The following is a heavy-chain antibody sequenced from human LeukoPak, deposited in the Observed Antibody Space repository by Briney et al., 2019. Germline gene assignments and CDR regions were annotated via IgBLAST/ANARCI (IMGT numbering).Heavy chain of an antibody. D-gene: IGHD5-18*01. CDR2: IYTSGST. CDR3: ARDGRGFRYGYEY. CDR1: GGSISSGSYY. V-gene: IGHV4-61*02. J-gene: IGHJ4*02. Sequence: PSETLSLTCTVSGGSISSGSYYWSWIRPPAGKGLEWIGRIYTSGSTNYNPSLKSRVTISVDTSKNQFSLMLSSVTAADTAMYYCARDGRGFRYGYEYWGQGTLVTVSS.